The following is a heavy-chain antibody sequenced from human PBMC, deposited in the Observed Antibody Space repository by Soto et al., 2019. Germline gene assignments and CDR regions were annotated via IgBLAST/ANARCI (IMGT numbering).Heavy chain of an antibody. J-gene: IGHJ4*02. CDR3: AREFKYCSGGSCYFDY. D-gene: IGHD2-15*01. Sequence: GESLKISCKGSGYSFSSYLIGWVRQMPGKGLECMGIIYPGDSDTRYSPSFQGQVTISADKSISTAYLQWSSLKASDTAMYYCAREFKYCSGGSCYFDYWGQGTLVTVSS. CDR2: IYPGDSDT. V-gene: IGHV5-51*01. CDR1: GYSFSSYL.